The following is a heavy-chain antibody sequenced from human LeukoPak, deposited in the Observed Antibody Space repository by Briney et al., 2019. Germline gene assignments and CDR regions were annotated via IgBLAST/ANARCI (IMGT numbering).Heavy chain of an antibody. D-gene: IGHD2-2*01. CDR2: ISGNNDNP. J-gene: IGHJ4*02. CDR1: GYTFSNFG. CDR3: ARDGTSTDDY. V-gene: IGHV1-18*01. Sequence: ASMRVSCKTSGYTFSNFGINWVRQAPGQGLEWMGWISGNNDNPNYGQKFQGGFTVTTDSSTSTAYMELRNLTFDDTAVYYCARDGTSTDDYWGQGTLVTVSS.